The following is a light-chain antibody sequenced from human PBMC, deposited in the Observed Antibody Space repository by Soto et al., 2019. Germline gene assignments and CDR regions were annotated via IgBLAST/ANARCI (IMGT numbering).Light chain of an antibody. CDR2: DAS. Sequence: SVFTHSPATLSLSPAVRATPSCRSSQSVSRYFACYHQKPGQAPRLLLYDASNSATGITARFSSSGSGTDFTLTISSLEPEDFAVYYCQQRRNWPPITFGQGTRLEIK. CDR1: QSVSRY. V-gene: IGKV3-11*01. J-gene: IGKJ5*01. CDR3: QQRRNWPPIT.